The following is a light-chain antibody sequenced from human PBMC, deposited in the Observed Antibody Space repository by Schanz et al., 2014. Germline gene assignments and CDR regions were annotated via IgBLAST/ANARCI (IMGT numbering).Light chain of an antibody. V-gene: IGLV2-14*03. Sequence: QSVLTQPASVSGAPGQSITISCTGTSSDVGAYNYVSWYQQHPGKAPKLMIYDVTYRPSGVSNRFSGSKSGNTASLTVSGLLAEDEADYYCSSFTSTNTWVFGGGTKLTVL. CDR1: SSDVGAYNY. CDR2: DVT. J-gene: IGLJ3*02. CDR3: SSFTSTNTWV.